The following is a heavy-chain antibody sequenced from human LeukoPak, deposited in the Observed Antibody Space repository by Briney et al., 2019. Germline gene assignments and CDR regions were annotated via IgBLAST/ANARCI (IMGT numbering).Heavy chain of an antibody. J-gene: IGHJ4*02. CDR2: IYNDGRT. D-gene: IGHD5-12*01. CDR1: GFTPSSSY. CDR3: ATIVPNVVATMLTDY. Sequence: GGSLRLSCAASGFTPSSSYISWVRQAPGKGLEWVSVIYNDGRTYHADSVKGRFTISRDNSKNTVYLQMDTLRAEDTAVYYCATIVPNVVATMLTDYWGQGTLVTVSS. V-gene: IGHV3-53*01.